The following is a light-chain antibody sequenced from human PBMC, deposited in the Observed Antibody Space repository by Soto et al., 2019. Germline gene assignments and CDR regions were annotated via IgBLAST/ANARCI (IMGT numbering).Light chain of an antibody. CDR2: DAS. CDR1: QGISNS. V-gene: IGKV1-33*01. Sequence: DIQMTQSPSSLSASVGDRVTITCQASQGISNSLNWYQHTPGKAPKLLIYDASNLETGVPPRFSGGGSGTEFTFTISSLQPEDIGTYYCQQSGDLPCTFGPGTKVAIK. J-gene: IGKJ3*01. CDR3: QQSGDLPCT.